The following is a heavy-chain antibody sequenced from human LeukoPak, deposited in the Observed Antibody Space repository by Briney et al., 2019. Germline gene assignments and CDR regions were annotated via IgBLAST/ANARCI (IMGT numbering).Heavy chain of an antibody. CDR3: ARDYDILTGYSEPDY. J-gene: IGHJ4*02. Sequence: ASVKVSCKASGYTFTSYGISWVRQAPGQGLEWMGWISAYNGNTNYAQKLQGRVTMTTDTSTSTAYMELRSLRSGDTAVYYCARDYDILTGYSEPDYWGQGTLVTVSS. V-gene: IGHV1-18*01. D-gene: IGHD3-9*01. CDR1: GYTFTSYG. CDR2: ISAYNGNT.